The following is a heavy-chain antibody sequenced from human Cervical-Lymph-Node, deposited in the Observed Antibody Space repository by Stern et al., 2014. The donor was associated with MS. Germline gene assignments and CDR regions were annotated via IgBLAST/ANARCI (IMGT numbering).Heavy chain of an antibody. V-gene: IGHV3-30-3*01. CDR1: GFMFSSYA. Sequence: VQLVESGGGVVQPGRSLRLSCVASGFMFSSYAIHWVRQAPGKGLERVAVISFDGSQEFYADSVRGRFSISRDNSKNTVYMQVNSLRAEDTAVYYCARIPYGSGTLDYWGQGTLVTVSS. CDR3: ARIPYGSGTLDY. CDR2: ISFDGSQE. J-gene: IGHJ4*02. D-gene: IGHD3-10*01.